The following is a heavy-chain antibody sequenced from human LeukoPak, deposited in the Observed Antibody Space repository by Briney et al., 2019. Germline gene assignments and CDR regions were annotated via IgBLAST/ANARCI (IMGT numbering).Heavy chain of an antibody. CDR2: IYAGGDT. V-gene: IGHV3-53*01. Sequence: GGSLRLSCAASRISVSNNYMSWVRQAPGKGLEFVSVIYAGGDTFYADSVKGRFTISRDSSKNTLYLHMSSLTPEDTAVYYCAQARSSSGYGPLGFYWGQGTLVTVSS. CDR1: RISVSNNY. CDR3: AQARSSSGYGPLGFY. D-gene: IGHD5-12*01. J-gene: IGHJ1*01.